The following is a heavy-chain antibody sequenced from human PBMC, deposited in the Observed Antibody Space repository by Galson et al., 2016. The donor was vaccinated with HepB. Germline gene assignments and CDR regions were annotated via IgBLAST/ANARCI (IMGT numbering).Heavy chain of an antibody. V-gene: IGHV3-23*01. Sequence: SLRLSCAASGFTHTNYAMSWVRQAPGKGLEWVSTINPSGGTTYFADSVKGRFTISRDNSKNTMYLQMNSLRAEDTAVYFCAKADWTDDVFDVWGQGTMVTVSS. D-gene: IGHD3/OR15-3a*01. CDR2: INPSGGTT. CDR3: AKADWTDDVFDV. J-gene: IGHJ3*01. CDR1: GFTHTNYA.